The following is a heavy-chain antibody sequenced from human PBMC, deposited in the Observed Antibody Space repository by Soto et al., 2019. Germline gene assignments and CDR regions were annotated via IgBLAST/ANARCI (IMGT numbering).Heavy chain of an antibody. Sequence: QVQLVQSGAEVKKPGASVKVSCKASGYTFTSYGISWVRQAPGQGLEWMGWIRAYNGNTNYAQKLQGRVTMTTDTSPRTAYLELGSMRSDDTVVNSSAREPPTMVVWGQGNTVTVSS. V-gene: IGHV1-18*01. D-gene: IGHD2-8*01. CDR3: AREPPTMVV. CDR1: GYTFTSYG. CDR2: IRAYNGNT. J-gene: IGHJ6*01.